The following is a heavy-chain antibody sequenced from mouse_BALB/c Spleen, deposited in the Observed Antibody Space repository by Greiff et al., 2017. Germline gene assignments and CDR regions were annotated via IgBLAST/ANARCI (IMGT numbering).Heavy chain of an antibody. CDR3: ALYYYGSFAY. J-gene: IGHJ3*01. CDR1: GFNIKDYY. D-gene: IGHD1-1*01. Sequence: EAQLQQSGAELVRPGALVKLSCKASGFNIKDYYMHWVKQRPEQGLEWIGWIDPENGNTIYDPKFQGKASITADTSSNTAYLQLSSLTSEDTAVYYCALYYYGSFAYWGQGTLVTVSA. CDR2: IDPENGNT. V-gene: IGHV14-1*02.